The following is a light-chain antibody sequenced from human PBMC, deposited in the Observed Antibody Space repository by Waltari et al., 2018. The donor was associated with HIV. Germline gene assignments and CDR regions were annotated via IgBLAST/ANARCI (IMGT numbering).Light chain of an antibody. Sequence: NFMLTQPHSVSESPGKTVTISCTGSSGSIASHYVPRYQQRPGSAPTTVIYEHNQRPSGVPDRFSGSIDSSSNSASLTISGLKTEDEADYYCQSYDSITWVFGGGTKLTVL. CDR2: EHN. V-gene: IGLV6-57*02. CDR1: SGSIASHY. J-gene: IGLJ3*02. CDR3: QSYDSITWV.